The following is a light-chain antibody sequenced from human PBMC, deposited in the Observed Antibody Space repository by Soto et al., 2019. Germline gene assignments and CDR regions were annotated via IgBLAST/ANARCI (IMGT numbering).Light chain of an antibody. V-gene: IGKV3-20*01. Sequence: EIVLTQSPGTLSLSPGERSTLSCRSSQSVSSSYLAWYQQKPCQAPRLLIYGASSRATGIPDRFSGSGSGTDFTLTISRLEPEDFAVYYCQQYGSSPGTFGQGSKVDI. CDR1: QSVSSSY. CDR3: QQYGSSPGT. J-gene: IGKJ1*01. CDR2: GAS.